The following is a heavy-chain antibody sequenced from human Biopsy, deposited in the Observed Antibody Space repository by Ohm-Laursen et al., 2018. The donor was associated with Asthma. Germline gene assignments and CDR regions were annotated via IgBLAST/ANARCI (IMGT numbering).Heavy chain of an antibody. J-gene: IGHJ5*02. V-gene: IGHV4-34*01. D-gene: IGHD1-20*01. Sequence: PGTLSLTCPVYGGYLTGHYWNWIRQPPGKGLEWIGEIDQSGYTNYNPSLKSRVTISADTSKNQFHLNLSSVTAADTAVYFCARAAITGIRGWFDPWGQGTQVTASS. CDR3: ARAAITGIRGWFDP. CDR2: IDQSGYT. CDR1: GGYLTGHY.